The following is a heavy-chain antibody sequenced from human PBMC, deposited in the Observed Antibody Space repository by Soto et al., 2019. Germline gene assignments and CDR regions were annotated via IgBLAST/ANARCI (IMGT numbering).Heavy chain of an antibody. Sequence: SVKVSCKASGVTFSSYAISWVRQAPGQGLEWMGGIIPVFGTPSYAQKFQGRVTIAADEATSTVYMELSSLRSEDTAVYYCARDERYCINGVCPYAMDVWGQGTTVTAP. CDR1: GVTFSSYA. D-gene: IGHD2-8*01. CDR2: IIPVFGTP. CDR3: ARDERYCINGVCPYAMDV. J-gene: IGHJ6*02. V-gene: IGHV1-69*13.